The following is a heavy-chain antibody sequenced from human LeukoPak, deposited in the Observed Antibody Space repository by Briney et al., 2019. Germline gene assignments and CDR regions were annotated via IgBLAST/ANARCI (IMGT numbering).Heavy chain of an antibody. Sequence: GGSLRLSCAASGFTFSSYGMSWVRQAPGKGLEWVSGISGSGGSTYYADSVKGRFTISRDSSKNTLYLEMNSLRAEDTAVYYCARDVGNYGSGTSYFDYWGQGTLVTVSS. D-gene: IGHD3-10*01. V-gene: IGHV3-23*01. CDR2: ISGSGGST. CDR1: GFTFSSYG. CDR3: ARDVGNYGSGTSYFDY. J-gene: IGHJ4*02.